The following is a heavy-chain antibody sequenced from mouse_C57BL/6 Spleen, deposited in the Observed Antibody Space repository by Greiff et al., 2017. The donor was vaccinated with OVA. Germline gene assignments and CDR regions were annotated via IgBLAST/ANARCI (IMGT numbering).Heavy chain of an antibody. J-gene: IGHJ3*01. V-gene: IGHV14-2*01. CDR1: GFNIKDYY. CDR3: ARIYDGYYEAY. CDR2: IDPEDGET. D-gene: IGHD2-3*01. Sequence: EVQLQQSGAELVKPGASVKLSCTASGFNIKDYYMHWVKQRTEQGLEWIGRIDPEDGETKYAPKVQGKATITADTSSNTAYLQLSILTSEDTAVYYCARIYDGYYEAYWGQGTLVTVSA.